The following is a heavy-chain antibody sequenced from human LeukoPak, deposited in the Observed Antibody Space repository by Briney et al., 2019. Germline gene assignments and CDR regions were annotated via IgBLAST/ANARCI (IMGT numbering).Heavy chain of an antibody. CDR1: GGSISSYY. D-gene: IGHD3-10*01. J-gene: IGHJ4*02. Sequence: SETLSLTCTVSGGSISSYYWSWIRQPPGKGLEWIGYIYYGGSTNYNPSLKSRVTISVDTSKNQFSLKLSSVTAADTAVYYCARTDYYGNRDFDYWGQGTLVTVSS. CDR3: ARTDYYGNRDFDY. CDR2: IYYGGST. V-gene: IGHV4-59*01.